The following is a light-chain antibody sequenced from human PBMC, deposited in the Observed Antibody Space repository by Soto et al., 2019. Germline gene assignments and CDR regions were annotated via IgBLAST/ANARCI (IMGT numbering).Light chain of an antibody. J-gene: IGLJ2*01. Sequence: QSALTQPPSASGSPGQSVTISCTGTSSDVGGYNYVSWYQQHPGKAPKLMIYEVTKRPSGVPDRFSGFKSGNTASLTVSGLQAEDEDDYYCNSHAGSNSVIFGGGTKLTVL. V-gene: IGLV2-8*01. CDR2: EVT. CDR1: SSDVGGYNY. CDR3: NSHAGSNSVI.